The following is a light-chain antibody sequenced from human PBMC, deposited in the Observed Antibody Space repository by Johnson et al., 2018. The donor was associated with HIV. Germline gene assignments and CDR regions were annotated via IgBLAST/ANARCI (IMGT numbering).Light chain of an antibody. V-gene: IGLV1-51*01. CDR3: GTWDSSLSAYV. CDR1: SCDIGNNY. Sequence: QSVLTQPPSVSAAPGQKVTISCSGSSCDIGNNYVSCHQQLPGTAPKLLISANNKRPSGIPDRISGSKSGTSATLGITGLQPGDEADYYCGTWDSSLSAYVFGTGTKVTVL. CDR2: ANN. J-gene: IGLJ1*01.